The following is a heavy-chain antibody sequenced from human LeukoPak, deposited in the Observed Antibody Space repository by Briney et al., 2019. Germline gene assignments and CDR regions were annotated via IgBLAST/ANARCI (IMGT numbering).Heavy chain of an antibody. CDR3: ARNVQVGRGAFDI. Sequence: PSETLSLTCTVSGGSISSYYWSWIRQPPGKGLEWIGYIYYSGSTNYNPSLKSRVTISVDTSKNQFSLKLSSVTAADTAVYYCARNVQVGRGAFDIWGQGTMVTVSS. D-gene: IGHD2-2*01. V-gene: IGHV4-59*01. CDR1: GGSISSYY. J-gene: IGHJ3*02. CDR2: IYYSGST.